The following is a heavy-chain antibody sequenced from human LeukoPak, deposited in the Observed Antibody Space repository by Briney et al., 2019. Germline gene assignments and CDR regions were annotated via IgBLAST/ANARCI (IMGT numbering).Heavy chain of an antibody. Sequence: SETLSLTCTVSGGSISSYYWSRIRQPPGKGLEWIGYIYYSGSTNYNPSLKSRVTISVDTSKNQFSLKLSSVTAADTAVYYCVRQKTGITIFGVVTYQNWFDPWGQGTLVTVSS. J-gene: IGHJ5*02. CDR3: VRQKTGITIFGVVTYQNWFDP. CDR1: GGSISSYY. CDR2: IYYSGST. D-gene: IGHD3-3*01. V-gene: IGHV4-59*08.